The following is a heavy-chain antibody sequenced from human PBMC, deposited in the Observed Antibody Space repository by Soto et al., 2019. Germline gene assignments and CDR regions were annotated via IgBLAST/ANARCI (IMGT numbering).Heavy chain of an antibody. CDR2: IDYSGST. CDR3: ARDRGVYEALFDY. V-gene: IGHV4-61*01. D-gene: IGHD5-12*01. CDR1: GGSVRGGYYY. J-gene: IGHJ4*02. Sequence: SETLSLTCTVSGGSVRGGYYYWSWIRQPPGKGLEWIGYIDYSGSTNYNPSLKSRVTMSIDTSKNQFSLKLSSVTAADTAVYYCARDRGVYEALFDYWGQVTLVTVSS.